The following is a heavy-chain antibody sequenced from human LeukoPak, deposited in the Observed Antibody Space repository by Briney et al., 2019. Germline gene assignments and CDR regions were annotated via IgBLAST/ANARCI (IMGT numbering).Heavy chain of an antibody. V-gene: IGHV3-30-3*02. CDR3: AKSPRWRIGYYFDY. CDR1: GFTFSSYA. Sequence: GGSLRLSCAASGFTFSSYAMHWVRQAPGKGLEWVAVISYVETSKYYADSVKGRFTISRDNSKNTLYLQMNSLRAEDTAVYYCAKSPRWRIGYYFDYWGQGTLVTVSS. CDR2: ISYVETSK. J-gene: IGHJ4*02. D-gene: IGHD5-24*01.